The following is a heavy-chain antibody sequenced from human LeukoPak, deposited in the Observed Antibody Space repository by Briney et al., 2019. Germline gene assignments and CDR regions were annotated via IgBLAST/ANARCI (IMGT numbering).Heavy chain of an antibody. V-gene: IGHV1-2*02. CDR3: ARVVGDSSDI. J-gene: IGHJ3*02. D-gene: IGHD3-22*01. CDR1: GYTFTGYY. Sequence: ASVKVSCKASGYTFTGYYIHWVRQAPGQGLEWMGWINPNSGGTNYAQKFQGRVIMTRDTSISTAYMELSRLRSDDTAVYYCARVVGDSSDIWGQGTMVTVSS. CDR2: INPNSGGT.